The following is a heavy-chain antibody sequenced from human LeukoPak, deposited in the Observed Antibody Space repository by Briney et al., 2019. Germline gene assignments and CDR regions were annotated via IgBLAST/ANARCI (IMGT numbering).Heavy chain of an antibody. D-gene: IGHD3-3*01. Sequence: GASVKVSCKASGYTFTRYAVNWVRQAPGQGLEWMGWINPNSGGTNYAQKFQGRVTMTRDTSISTAYMELSRLRSDATAVYYCARSTRFLEWLPKPYYFDYWGQGTLVTVSS. CDR2: INPNSGGT. J-gene: IGHJ4*02. CDR1: GYTFTRYA. V-gene: IGHV1-2*02. CDR3: ARSTRFLEWLPKPYYFDY.